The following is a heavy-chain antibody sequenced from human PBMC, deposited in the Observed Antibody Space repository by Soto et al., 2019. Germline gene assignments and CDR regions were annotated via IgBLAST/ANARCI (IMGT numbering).Heavy chain of an antibody. CDR2: IYSGTNT. J-gene: IGHJ6*02. D-gene: IGHD3-3*01. CDR1: GISISSSY. V-gene: IGHV3-53*01. Sequence: LRLSCAASGISISSSYMSWVRQAPGKGLEWVSLIYSGTNTYYEASVKGRFTISRDNSKNTLYLQMNRLRAEDTAVYYCARASDLLHAYFGMDVWGQGTTVTVSS. CDR3: ARASDLLHAYFGMDV.